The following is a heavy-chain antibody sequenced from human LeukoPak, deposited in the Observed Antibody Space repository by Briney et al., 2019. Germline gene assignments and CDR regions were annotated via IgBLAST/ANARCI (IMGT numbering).Heavy chain of an antibody. Sequence: PGGSLRLSCAASGFTFDDYAMHWVRQAPGKGLEWVSGISWNSGSIGYADSVKGRFTISRDNAKNSLYLQMNSLRAEDTALYYCAKGDGDYDLDGYYYYYGMDVWGQGTTVTVSS. CDR3: AKGDGDYDLDGYYYYYGMDV. CDR2: ISWNSGSI. J-gene: IGHJ6*02. D-gene: IGHD4-17*01. CDR1: GFTFDDYA. V-gene: IGHV3-9*01.